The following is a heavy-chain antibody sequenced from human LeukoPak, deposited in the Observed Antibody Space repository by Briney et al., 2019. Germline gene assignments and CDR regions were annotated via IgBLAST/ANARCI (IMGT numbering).Heavy chain of an antibody. CDR2: IRPNSGDT. Sequence: GASVKVSCKASGYTFTCHYMHGVRQAPGQGLEWMGWIRPNSGDTDYAQRFQGRVTMTRDTSISTAYMELSRLRSDDTAVYFCARAAIAVAGDYHYHYMDVWGKGTTVTVSS. J-gene: IGHJ6*03. D-gene: IGHD6-19*01. CDR1: GYTFTCHY. V-gene: IGHV1-2*02. CDR3: ARAAIAVAGDYHYHYMDV.